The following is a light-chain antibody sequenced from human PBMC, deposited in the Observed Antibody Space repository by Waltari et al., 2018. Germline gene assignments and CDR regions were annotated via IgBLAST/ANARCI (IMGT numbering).Light chain of an antibody. CDR2: DAS. CDR3: QKYGTRPAT. J-gene: IGKJ1*01. Sequence: EIVLTQSPGSLSLSPGDRATLSCRASQSVGRTLAWYQQRPGQAPRLLIYDASSRATGIPDRFSGSGSGTDFSLTIRRLEPEDFAVYYCQKYGTRPATFGQGTKVEVK. CDR1: QSVGRT. V-gene: IGKV3-20*01.